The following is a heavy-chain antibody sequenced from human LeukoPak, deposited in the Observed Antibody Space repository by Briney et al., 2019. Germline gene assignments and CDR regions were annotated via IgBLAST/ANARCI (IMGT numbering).Heavy chain of an antibody. J-gene: IGHJ4*02. Sequence: GGSLRLSCAASGFTFSTYAMGWVRQAPGEGLEWVSSIKGGGGDPFYADSVRGRFTISRDKSKNTLYLQLNGLRAEDTAVYFCAQGGHDYNPFYYWGQGTLVTVPS. CDR1: GFTFSTYA. D-gene: IGHD4-11*01. CDR3: AQGGHDYNPFYY. V-gene: IGHV3-23*01. CDR2: IKGGGGDP.